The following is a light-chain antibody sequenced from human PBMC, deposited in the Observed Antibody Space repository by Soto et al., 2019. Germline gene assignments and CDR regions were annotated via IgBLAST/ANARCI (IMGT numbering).Light chain of an antibody. J-gene: IGKJ1*01. CDR3: QQYNSYCT. V-gene: IGKV1-5*01. Sequence: DIHMTQSHSTLSASVGDRVTITCRASQSISSWLAWYQQKPGKAPKLLIYDASSLESGVPSRFSGSGSGTEFTLTISSLQPDDFATYYCQQYNSYCTFGQGTKVDIK. CDR2: DAS. CDR1: QSISSW.